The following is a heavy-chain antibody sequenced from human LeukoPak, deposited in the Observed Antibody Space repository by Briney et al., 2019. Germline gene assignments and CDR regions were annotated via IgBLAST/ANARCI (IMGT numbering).Heavy chain of an antibody. D-gene: IGHD2/OR15-2a*01. CDR3: ARVSSTYYYYMDV. J-gene: IGHJ6*03. CDR1: GYAFTSYD. CDR2: MNPNSGDT. Sequence: ASVKLSCKASGYAFTSYDINWVRLAPGQGLGWVGWMNPNSGDTGYTQKIQGRVTFTRNTSTSTAYMELWSLRLEDTAVYYCARVSSTYYYYMDVWGKGTTVTVSS. V-gene: IGHV1-8*01.